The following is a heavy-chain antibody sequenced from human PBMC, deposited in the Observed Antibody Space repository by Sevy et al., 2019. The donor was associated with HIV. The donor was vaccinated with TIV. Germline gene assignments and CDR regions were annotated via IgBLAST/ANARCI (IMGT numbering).Heavy chain of an antibody. CDR2: ISGSDRTI. V-gene: IGHV3-11*01. Sequence: GGSLRLSCAASGFTFSDYYMSWIRQAPGKGLEWISYISGSDRTIFYADSVKGRFTISRDNSKNSLYLQMSSLRAEDTAVYYCARDHVKDGDLGDYYYFAMDVLGQGTTVTVSS. D-gene: IGHD4-17*01. J-gene: IGHJ6*02. CDR1: GFTFSDYY. CDR3: ARDHVKDGDLGDYYYFAMDV.